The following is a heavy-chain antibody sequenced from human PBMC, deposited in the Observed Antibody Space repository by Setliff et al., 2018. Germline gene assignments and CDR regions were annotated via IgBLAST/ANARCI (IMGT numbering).Heavy chain of an antibody. V-gene: IGHV4-59*08. J-gene: IGHJ6*03. Sequence: SETLSLTCTVSGGSLSTYYWSWIRQSPGRGLEYIGYVYYNGAADYSPSLKSRVTLSVDTSKNQFSLRLNSMTAADTAVYYCARGITSGGYWGQRFLYLDVWGRGTTVTVSS. D-gene: IGHD3-22*01. CDR1: GGSLSTYY. CDR2: VYYNGAA. CDR3: ARGITSGGYWGQRFLYLDV.